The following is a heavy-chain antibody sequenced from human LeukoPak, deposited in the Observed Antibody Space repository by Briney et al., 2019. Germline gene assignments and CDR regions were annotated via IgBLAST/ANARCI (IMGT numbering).Heavy chain of an antibody. J-gene: IGHJ4*02. D-gene: IGHD3-3*01. V-gene: IGHV3-21*01. CDR2: ISSSSFYI. CDR1: GFTFSSYS. Sequence: GGSLRLSCAASGFTFSSYSMNWVRQAPGKGLEWVSSISSSSFYIYYADSVKGRFTISRDNAKNSLYLQMNTLRPEDTAVYYCARERQNKDFWSGGDYWGQGTLVTVSS. CDR3: ARERQNKDFWSGGDY.